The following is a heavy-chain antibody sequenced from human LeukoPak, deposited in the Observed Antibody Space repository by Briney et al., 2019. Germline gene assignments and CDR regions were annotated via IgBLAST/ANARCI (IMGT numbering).Heavy chain of an antibody. V-gene: IGHV1-3*01. CDR2: INAGNGNT. CDR1: GYTFTSYA. J-gene: IGHJ4*02. CDR3: ARDRGYCSSTSCYTPGGR. Sequence: GASVKVSCKASGYTFTSYAMHWVRQAPGQRLEWMGWINAGNGNTKYSQKFQGRVIITRDTSASTAYMGLSSLRSEDTAVYYCARDRGYCSSTSCYTPGGRWGQGTLVTVSS. D-gene: IGHD2-2*02.